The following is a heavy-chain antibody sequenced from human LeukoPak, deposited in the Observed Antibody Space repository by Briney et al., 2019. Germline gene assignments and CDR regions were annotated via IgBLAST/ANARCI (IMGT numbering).Heavy chain of an antibody. V-gene: IGHV3-48*02. D-gene: IGHD3-22*01. J-gene: IGHJ5*02. Sequence: GGSLRLSCAASGFTFSSYSMNWVRQAPGKGLEWISYISSSSSTIYSADSVKGRFTISRDNAKNSLYLQMNSLRDEDTAAYYCARRGYGSIGYTNWFDPWGQGTLVTVSS. CDR1: GFTFSSYS. CDR2: ISSSSSTI. CDR3: ARRGYGSIGYTNWFDP.